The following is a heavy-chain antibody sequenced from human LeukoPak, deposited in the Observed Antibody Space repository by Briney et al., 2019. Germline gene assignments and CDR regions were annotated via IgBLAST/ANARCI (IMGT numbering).Heavy chain of an antibody. D-gene: IGHD3-22*01. CDR2: IYSGGTT. J-gene: IGHJ6*03. V-gene: IGHV3-53*05. Sequence: GGSLRLSCAVSGFTVSGNYMSWVRQAPGKGLEWVSLIYSGGTTYYADSVKGRFTISRDNSKNTLYLQMNSLRAEDTAVYYCARDGYYYDSSGYYSRRNYYYYYYMDVWGKGTTVTVSS. CDR1: GFTVSGNY. CDR3: ARDGYYYDSSGYYSRRNYYYYYYMDV.